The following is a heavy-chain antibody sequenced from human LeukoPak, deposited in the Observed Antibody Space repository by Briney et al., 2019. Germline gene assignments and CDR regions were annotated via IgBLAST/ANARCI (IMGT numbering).Heavy chain of an antibody. Sequence: SETLSLTCTVSGGSISSYYWSWIRQPPGKGLEWIGYIYYSGSTNYNPSLKSRVTISVDTSKNQFSLKLSSVTAADTAVYYCANTRGAFDIWGQGTMVTVSS. CDR3: ANTRGAFDI. J-gene: IGHJ3*02. V-gene: IGHV4-59*08. CDR2: IYYSGST. CDR1: GGSISSYY. D-gene: IGHD3-10*01.